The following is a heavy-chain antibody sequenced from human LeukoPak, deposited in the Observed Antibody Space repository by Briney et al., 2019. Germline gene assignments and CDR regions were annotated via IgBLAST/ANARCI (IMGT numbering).Heavy chain of an antibody. CDR2: INGSGVIT. J-gene: IGHJ4*02. CDR3: AKDSSQGGDYFDS. V-gene: IGHV3-23*01. Sequence: GRSLRLSCAASGFTFTNYAMSSVRQAPGKGLQWVSAINGSGVITYYADSVRGRFTISRDNSKSTLYLQMNSLRAEDAAIYYCAKDSSQGGDYFDSWGQGTLVTVSS. D-gene: IGHD3-16*01. CDR1: GFTFTNYA.